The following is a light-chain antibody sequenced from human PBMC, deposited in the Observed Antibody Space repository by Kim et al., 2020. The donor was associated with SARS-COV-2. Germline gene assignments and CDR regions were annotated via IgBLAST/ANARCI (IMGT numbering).Light chain of an antibody. CDR2: QDS. J-gene: IGLJ2*01. CDR1: KLGDKY. V-gene: IGLV3-1*01. CDR3: QAWDSSTHVV. Sequence: CPGQTASITCSGDKLGDKYACWYQQKPGQSPVLVIYQDSKRPSGIPERFSGSNSGNTATLTISGTQAMDEADYYCQAWDSSTHVVFGGGTQLTVL.